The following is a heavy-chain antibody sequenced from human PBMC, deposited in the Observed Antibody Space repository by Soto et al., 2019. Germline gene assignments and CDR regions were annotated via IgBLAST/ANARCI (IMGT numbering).Heavy chain of an antibody. Sequence: SGPTLANPTQTLTLTCTFSGFSLSTSAVGVGWIRQPPGKALEWLALIYWDDDKRYSPSLKSRLTITKDTSKNQVVLTMTNMDPVDTATYCGAHRRVAVAGCDWFDPWGQGTLVTVSS. J-gene: IGHJ5*02. CDR3: AHRRVAVAGCDWFDP. CDR2: IYWDDDK. D-gene: IGHD6-19*01. V-gene: IGHV2-5*02. CDR1: GFSLSTSAVG.